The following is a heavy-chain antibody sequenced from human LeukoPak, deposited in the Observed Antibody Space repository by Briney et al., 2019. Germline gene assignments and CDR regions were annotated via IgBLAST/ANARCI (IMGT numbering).Heavy chain of an antibody. J-gene: IGHJ4*02. CDR3: ARDQIVVVAPGFDY. Sequence: GGSLRLSCAASGFTFSSYEMNWVRQAPGKGLEWVSYISSSGSTIYYADSVKGRFTISRDNAKNLLYLQMNSLRAEDTAVYYCARDQIVVVAPGFDYWGQGTLVTVSS. CDR1: GFTFSSYE. D-gene: IGHD2-15*01. V-gene: IGHV3-48*03. CDR2: ISSSGSTI.